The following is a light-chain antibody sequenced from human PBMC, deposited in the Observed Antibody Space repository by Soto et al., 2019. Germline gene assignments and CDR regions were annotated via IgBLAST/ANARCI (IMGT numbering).Light chain of an antibody. CDR2: LGS. J-gene: IGKJ4*01. V-gene: IGKV2-28*01. Sequence: DIAMTQSPLSLPVTPGEPASISCRSNQSLLYSNGYNYVDWYLQKPGQPPQLLIFLGSSRASGVPDRFNGSGSGTDFTLRITTVEAEDVGVYYCMQVLQTPLTFGGGTKLEIK. CDR1: QSLLYSNGYNY. CDR3: MQVLQTPLT.